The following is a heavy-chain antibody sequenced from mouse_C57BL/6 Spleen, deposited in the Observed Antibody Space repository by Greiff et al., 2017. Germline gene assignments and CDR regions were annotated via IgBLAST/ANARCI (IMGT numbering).Heavy chain of an antibody. CDR1: GFTFSSYA. CDR2: ISDGGSYT. CDR3: ARDSLSWFAY. J-gene: IGHJ3*01. Sequence: EVKVVESGGGLVKPGGSLKLSCAASGFTFSSYAMSWVRQTPEKRLAWVATISDGGSYTYYPDNVKGRFTISRDNANNNLYLQMSHLKSEDTAMYYCARDSLSWFAYWGQGTLVTVSA. D-gene: IGHD6-1*01. V-gene: IGHV5-4*01.